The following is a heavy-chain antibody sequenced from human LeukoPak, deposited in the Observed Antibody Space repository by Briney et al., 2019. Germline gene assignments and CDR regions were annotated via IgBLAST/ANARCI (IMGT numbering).Heavy chain of an antibody. CDR2: ISSGGLST. V-gene: IGHV3-48*03. Sequence: GGSLRLSCAASGFTFSSYEMNWVRQAPGKGLERVSSISSGGLSTYYADSVKGRFTISRDNAKNSLYLQMNSLRAEDTAVYYCARVSPSSISPLDSWGQGTLVTVSS. J-gene: IGHJ4*02. CDR3: ARVSPSSISPLDS. CDR1: GFTFSSYE. D-gene: IGHD6-6*01.